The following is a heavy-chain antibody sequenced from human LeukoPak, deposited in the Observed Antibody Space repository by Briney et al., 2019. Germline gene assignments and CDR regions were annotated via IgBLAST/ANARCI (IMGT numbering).Heavy chain of an antibody. Sequence: SETLSLTCAVYGGSFSGYYWSWIRQPPGKGLEWIGEINHSGSTNYNPSLKSRVTISVDTSKDQFSLKLSSVPAADTAVYYCARVTSTVGYNWFDPWGQGTLVTVSS. CDR2: INHSGST. CDR3: ARVTSTVGYNWFDP. D-gene: IGHD2-21*02. J-gene: IGHJ5*02. CDR1: GGSFSGYY. V-gene: IGHV4-34*01.